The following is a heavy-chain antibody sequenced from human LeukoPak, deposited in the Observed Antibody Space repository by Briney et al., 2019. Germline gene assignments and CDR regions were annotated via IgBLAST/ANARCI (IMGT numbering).Heavy chain of an antibody. J-gene: IGHJ4*02. Sequence: GGSLRLSCAASGFTFSSYSMNWVRQAPGKGLEWVSSISSSSSYIYSAASVKGRFTISRGNAKNSLYLQMNSLRAEDTAVYYCARVSSMGAVYYFDYWGQGTLVTVSS. D-gene: IGHD1-26*01. CDR2: ISSSSSYI. CDR3: ARVSSMGAVYYFDY. V-gene: IGHV3-21*01. CDR1: GFTFSSYS.